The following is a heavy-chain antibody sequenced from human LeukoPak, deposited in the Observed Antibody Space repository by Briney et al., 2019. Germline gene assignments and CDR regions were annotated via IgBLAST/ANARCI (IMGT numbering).Heavy chain of an antibody. Sequence: PSETLSLTCAVYGGSFSGYYWSWIRQPPGKGLEWIGEIYHSGSTNYNPSLKSRVTISVDKSKNQFSLKLSSVTAADTAVYYCARGDFYYGGSIDYWGQGTLVTVSS. CDR3: ARGDFYYGGSIDY. CDR2: IYHSGST. CDR1: GGSFSGYY. J-gene: IGHJ4*02. V-gene: IGHV4-34*01. D-gene: IGHD1-26*01.